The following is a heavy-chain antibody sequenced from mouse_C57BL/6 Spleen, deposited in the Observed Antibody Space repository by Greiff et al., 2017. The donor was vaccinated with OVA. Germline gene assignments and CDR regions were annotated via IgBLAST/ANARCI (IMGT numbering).Heavy chain of an antibody. CDR1: GYTFTSYW. D-gene: IGHD2-4*01. Sequence: VQLQQPGAELVKPGASVKLSCKASGYTFTSYWMHWVKQRPGQGLEWIGMIHPNSGSTNYNEKFKSKATLTVDKSSSTAYMQLSSLTAEDSAVYCCARRGYDYDVSWFAYWGQGTLVTVSA. CDR2: IHPNSGST. CDR3: ARRGYDYDVSWFAY. V-gene: IGHV1-64*01. J-gene: IGHJ3*01.